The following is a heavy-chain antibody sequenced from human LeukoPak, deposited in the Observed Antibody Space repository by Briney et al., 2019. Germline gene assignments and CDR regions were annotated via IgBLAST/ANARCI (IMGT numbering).Heavy chain of an antibody. CDR3: AKRGVVIRVFLVGFHKEAYYFDS. CDR2: LSGSGGGT. V-gene: IGHV3-23*01. Sequence: PGGSLTLSCAVSGITLSNYGMSWVRQAPGKGLEWVAGLSGSGGGTIYADSVQGRFTISRDNPKNTLYLQMNSLRAEDTAVYFCAKRGVVIRVFLVGFHKEAYYFDSWGQGALVTVSS. D-gene: IGHD3-10*01. J-gene: IGHJ4*02. CDR1: GITLSNYG.